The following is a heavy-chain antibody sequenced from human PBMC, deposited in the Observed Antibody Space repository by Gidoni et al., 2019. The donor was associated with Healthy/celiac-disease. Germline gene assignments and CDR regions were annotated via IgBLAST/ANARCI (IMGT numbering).Heavy chain of an antibody. CDR1: GGPFSSYA. CDR3: ASGCSGGSCYPARSYYYYGMDV. Sequence: QVQLVQSGAEVKKPGSSVKVSCKASGGPFSSYAISWVRQAPGQGLEWMGGIIPIFGTANYAQKFQGRVTITADESTSTAYMELSSLRSEDTAVYYCASGCSGGSCYPARSYYYYGMDVWGQGTTVTVPS. V-gene: IGHV1-69*01. D-gene: IGHD2-15*01. CDR2: IIPIFGTA. J-gene: IGHJ6*02.